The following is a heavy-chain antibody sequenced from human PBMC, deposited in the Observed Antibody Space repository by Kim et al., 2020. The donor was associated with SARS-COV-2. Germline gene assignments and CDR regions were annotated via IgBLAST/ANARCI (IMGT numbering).Heavy chain of an antibody. Sequence: SETLSLTCTVSGGSISSSSYYWGWIRQPPGKGLEWIGSIYYSGSTYYNPSLKSRVTISVDTSKNQFSLKLSSVTAADTAVYYCARDLVVPAAIPAGPYYFDYWGQGTLITVSS. V-gene: IGHV4-39*07. J-gene: IGHJ4*02. CDR3: ARDLVVPAAIPAGPYYFDY. D-gene: IGHD2-2*01. CDR2: IYYSGST. CDR1: GGSISSSSYY.